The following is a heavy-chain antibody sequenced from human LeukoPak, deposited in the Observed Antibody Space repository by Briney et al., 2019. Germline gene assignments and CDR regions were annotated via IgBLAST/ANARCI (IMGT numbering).Heavy chain of an antibody. Sequence: SETLSLTCTVSGGSITGTTYYWAWFRPPPGKGLEWIGSLYPSGSTYCSPSLKSRVSIFLDTSKSQLSLNVRSVTAADTAVYYCARRAGDWAVNWIDPWGQGTLVTVSS. D-gene: IGHD2-21*02. CDR2: LYPSGST. CDR1: GGSITGTTYY. V-gene: IGHV4-39*01. CDR3: ARRAGDWAVNWIDP. J-gene: IGHJ5*02.